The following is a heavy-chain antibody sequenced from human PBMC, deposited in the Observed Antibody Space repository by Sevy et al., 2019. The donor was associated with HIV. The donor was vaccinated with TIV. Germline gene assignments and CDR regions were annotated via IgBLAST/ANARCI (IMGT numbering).Heavy chain of an antibody. J-gene: IGHJ4*02. CDR1: GETILHYI. Sequence: ASVKVSCKASGETILHYILNWVRQAPGQGLEWMGGIIPRSGTANYAQDFQARVTINADESTDTVYMEVSSLRSADTAIYYWATLFSWGGACYYFDIWGQGTLVTVSS. CDR3: ATLFSWGGACYYFDI. CDR2: IIPRSGTA. V-gene: IGHV1-69*13. D-gene: IGHD2-21*02.